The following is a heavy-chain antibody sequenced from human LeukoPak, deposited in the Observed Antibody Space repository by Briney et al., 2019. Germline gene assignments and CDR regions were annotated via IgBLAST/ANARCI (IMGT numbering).Heavy chain of an antibody. D-gene: IGHD3-10*01. CDR2: ISSSSSYI. V-gene: IGHV3-21*01. Sequence: GGSLRLSCAASGFTFSSYSMNWVRRSPGKGLEWVSSISSSSSYIYYVDSVKGRFTISRDNAKNSLYLQMNSLRVEDTAVYYCARERPGSRVLDYWGQGTVVTVSS. CDR3: ARERPGSRVLDY. CDR1: GFTFSSYS. J-gene: IGHJ4*02.